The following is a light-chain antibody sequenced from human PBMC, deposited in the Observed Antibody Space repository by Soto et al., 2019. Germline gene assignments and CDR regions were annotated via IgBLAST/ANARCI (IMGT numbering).Light chain of an antibody. CDR1: QSISSW. Sequence: DIQMTQSPSTLSASEGDRVTITCRASQSISSWLAWYQQKPGKAPKLLIYKASSLESGVPSRFSGSGSGIEFTLTISSLQPDDFATYYCQQYNSYPWTFGQGTKVEIK. CDR3: QQYNSYPWT. V-gene: IGKV1-5*03. CDR2: KAS. J-gene: IGKJ1*01.